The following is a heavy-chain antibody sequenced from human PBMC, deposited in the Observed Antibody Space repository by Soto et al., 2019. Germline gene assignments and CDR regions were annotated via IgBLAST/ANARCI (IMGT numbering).Heavy chain of an antibody. Sequence: EVQLVESGGGLVKPGGSLRLSCAASGFTFSSYSMNWVRQAPGKGLEWVSYISSSSSYIYYADSVKGRFTISRDNAKNSLYLQMNSLRAEDTAVYYCASHTRKFPEAVDYWGQGTLVTVSS. J-gene: IGHJ4*02. CDR1: GFTFSSYS. V-gene: IGHV3-21*01. CDR3: ASHTRKFPEAVDY. D-gene: IGHD3-3*01. CDR2: ISSSSSYI.